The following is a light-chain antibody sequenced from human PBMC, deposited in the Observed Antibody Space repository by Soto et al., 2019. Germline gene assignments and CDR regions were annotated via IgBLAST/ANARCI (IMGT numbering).Light chain of an antibody. CDR2: SAS. J-gene: IGKJ1*01. CDR3: LQVYNFPRT. V-gene: IGKV1-12*01. CDR1: QDIGVR. Sequence: DMQMAQSPSFVSASIGYRFTITCLASQDIGVRLAWFQQKPGKAPKYLIQSASSLQSGVPSTFSGSGSGTDFTLTINSLHPEDFATYYCLQVYNFPRTFGQGTKVDIK.